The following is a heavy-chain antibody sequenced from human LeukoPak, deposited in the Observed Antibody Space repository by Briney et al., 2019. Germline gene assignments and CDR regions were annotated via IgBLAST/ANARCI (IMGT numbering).Heavy chain of an antibody. CDR3: ARRIAVAGTVGFDY. J-gene: IGHJ4*02. Sequence: GESLKISCKGSGYRFTSYWIGWVRQMPGKGLEWMGSIYPGDSDTRNSPSFQGQVTISADKSITTAYLQWSSLKASDTAIYYCARRIAVAGTVGFDYWGQGTLVTVSS. CDR1: GYRFTSYW. V-gene: IGHV5-51*01. D-gene: IGHD6-13*01. CDR2: IYPGDSDT.